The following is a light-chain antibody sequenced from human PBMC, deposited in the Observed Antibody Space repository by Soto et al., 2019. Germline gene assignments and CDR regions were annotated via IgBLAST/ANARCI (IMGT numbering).Light chain of an antibody. Sequence: DIQMTQSPSSLSASVEDRVIITCRASQSISNHLNWYQQKPGKAPKLLIFAASSLQSGVPSRFRGSRSRPDFTLSISSLQPEDFATYSCQQSYSSPPTFGQGTKVEIK. J-gene: IGKJ1*01. CDR2: AAS. V-gene: IGKV1-39*01. CDR1: QSISNH. CDR3: QQSYSSPPT.